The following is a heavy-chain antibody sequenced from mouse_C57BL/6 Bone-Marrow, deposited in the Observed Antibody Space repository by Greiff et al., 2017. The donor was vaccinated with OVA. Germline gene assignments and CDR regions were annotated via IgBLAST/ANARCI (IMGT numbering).Heavy chain of an antibody. Sequence: QVQLQQPGAELVKPGASVKLSCKASGYTFTSYWMQWVKQRPGQGLEWIGEIDPSDSYTNYNQKFKGKATLTVDTSSSTAYMQLSSLTSEDSAVYYCARLEGGYWGKGTTLTVSS. CDR2: IDPSDSYT. CDR3: ARLEGGY. V-gene: IGHV1-50*01. J-gene: IGHJ2*01. CDR1: GYTFTSYW.